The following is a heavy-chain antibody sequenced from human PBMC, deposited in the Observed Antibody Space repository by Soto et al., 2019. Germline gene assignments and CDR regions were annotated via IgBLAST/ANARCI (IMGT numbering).Heavy chain of an antibody. Sequence: GESLKISCKGSGYTFTNYWIVWVRQIPGKGLEWMAIIYPGDSDTRYSPSFQGQVTISADKSISTAYLQWSSLKASDTGMYYCARYPTLTDYFFHGMDVWGQGTTVTVSS. V-gene: IGHV5-51*01. CDR1: GYTFTNYW. D-gene: IGHD4-17*01. CDR2: IYPGDSDT. CDR3: ARYPTLTDYFFHGMDV. J-gene: IGHJ6*02.